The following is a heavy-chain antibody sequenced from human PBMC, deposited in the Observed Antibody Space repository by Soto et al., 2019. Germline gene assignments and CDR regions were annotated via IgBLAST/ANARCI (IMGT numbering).Heavy chain of an antibody. CDR3: AREVGDAGGEYDY. J-gene: IGHJ4*02. CDR2: ISGANGHT. D-gene: IGHD3-16*01. V-gene: IGHV1-18*01. Sequence: QVQVVQSGAEVKKPGASVKVSCKTSGYTFTTYGIGWVRQAPGQGLEWMGWISGANGHTNYAQNVQGRVTVTTDTSTSTDYMELRSLRDDETAVYYCAREVGDAGGEYDYWGQGTLVTVSS. CDR1: GYTFTTYG.